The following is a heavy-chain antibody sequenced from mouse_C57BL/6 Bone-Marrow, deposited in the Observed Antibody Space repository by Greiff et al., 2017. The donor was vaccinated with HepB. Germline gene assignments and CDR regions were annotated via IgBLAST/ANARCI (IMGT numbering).Heavy chain of an antibody. CDR1: GYTFTSYG. CDR2: IYPRSGNT. Sequence: QVHVKQSGAELARPGASVKLSCKASGYTFTSYGISWVKQRTGQGLEWIGEIYPRSGNTYYNEKFKGKATLTADKSSSTAYMELRSLTSEDSAVYFCARLHPDAYWGQGTLVTVSA. CDR3: ARLHPDAY. J-gene: IGHJ3*01. V-gene: IGHV1-81*01.